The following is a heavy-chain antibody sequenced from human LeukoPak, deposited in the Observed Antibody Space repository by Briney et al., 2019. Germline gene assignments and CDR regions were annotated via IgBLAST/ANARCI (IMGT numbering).Heavy chain of an antibody. CDR2: IYYSGST. V-gene: IGHV4-59*08. CDR3: ARGLVGSSWTRGFDP. D-gene: IGHD6-13*01. J-gene: IGHJ5*02. Sequence: SETLSLTCTVSGGSISSYYWSWIRQPPGKGLEWIGYIYYSGSTNYNPSLKSRVTISVDTSKNQFSLKLSSVTAADTAVYYCARGLVGSSWTRGFDPWGQGTLVTVSS. CDR1: GGSISSYY.